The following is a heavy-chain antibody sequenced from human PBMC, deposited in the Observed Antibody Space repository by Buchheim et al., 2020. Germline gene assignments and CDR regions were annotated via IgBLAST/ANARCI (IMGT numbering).Heavy chain of an antibody. Sequence: EVQVLESGGGLAQPGGSLRLSCAASGFSFSTYAMHWVRQAPGKGLEWVSGISGSGGSTYYADSVKGRFSISRDNSKNILYLEINSLRAEDTAVYYCAKKGLGRYVDYFDHWGQGTL. CDR2: ISGSGGST. CDR3: AKKGLGRYVDYFDH. CDR1: GFSFSTYA. V-gene: IGHV3-23*01. J-gene: IGHJ4*02. D-gene: IGHD1-26*01.